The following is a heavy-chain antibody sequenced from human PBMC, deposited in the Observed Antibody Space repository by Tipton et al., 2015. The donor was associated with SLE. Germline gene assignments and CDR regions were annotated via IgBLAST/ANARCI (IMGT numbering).Heavy chain of an antibody. CDR3: ARDYYDGSGSDY. D-gene: IGHD3-22*01. CDR2: ISWNGGST. V-gene: IGHV3-64*01. J-gene: IGHJ4*02. CDR1: GFTFRSYA. Sequence: SLRLSCAASGFTFRSYAMHWVRQAPGKGLEYVSAISWNGGSTYYANSVKGRFNISRDNSKNPLYLQMGSLRAEDMAVYYCARDYYDGSGSDYWGQGTLVTVSS.